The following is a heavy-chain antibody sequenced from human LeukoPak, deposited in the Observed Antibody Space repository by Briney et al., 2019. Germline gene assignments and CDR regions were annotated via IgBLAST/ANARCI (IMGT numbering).Heavy chain of an antibody. V-gene: IGHV3-23*01. J-gene: IGHJ6*02. CDR3: AKGGLVARYYYYGMDV. D-gene: IGHD2-15*01. CDR1: GFTFSSYA. CDR2: ISGSGGST. Sequence: PGGSLRLSCAASGFTFSSYAMSWVRQAPGKGLEWVSAISGSGGSTYYADSVKGRFTISRDNSKNTLYLQMNSLRAEDTAVYYCAKGGLVARYYYYGMDVWGQGTTVTVSS.